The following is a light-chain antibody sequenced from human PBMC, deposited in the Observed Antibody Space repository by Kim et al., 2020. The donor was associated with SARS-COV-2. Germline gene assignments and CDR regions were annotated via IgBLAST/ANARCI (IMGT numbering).Light chain of an antibody. CDR1: QSVSSY. V-gene: IGKV3-11*01. CDR3: HQRSIWPPYT. CDR2: DAS. J-gene: IGKJ2*01. Sequence: SPGERAPPSCRASQSVSSYFAWYQQKPGQAPRLLIYDASNRATGIPARFSGSGSGTDFTLTISSLEPEDFAVYYCHQRSIWPPYTFGQGTKLEI.